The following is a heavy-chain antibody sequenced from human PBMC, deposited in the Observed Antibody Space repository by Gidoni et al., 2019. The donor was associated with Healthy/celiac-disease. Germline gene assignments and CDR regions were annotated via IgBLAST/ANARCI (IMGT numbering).Heavy chain of an antibody. V-gene: IGHV3-53*04. CDR1: GFSVSSNY. J-gene: IGHJ4*02. CDR3: ASHYYDSSGYYRHFDY. CDR2: IYSGGST. D-gene: IGHD3-22*01. Sequence: EVQLVESGRGLVQPGGSLRLSCAASGFSVSSNYMSWVRQAPGKGLEWVSVIYSGGSTYYADSVKGRFTISRHNSKNTLYLQMNSLRAEDTAVYYCASHYYDSSGYYRHFDYWGQGTLVTVSS.